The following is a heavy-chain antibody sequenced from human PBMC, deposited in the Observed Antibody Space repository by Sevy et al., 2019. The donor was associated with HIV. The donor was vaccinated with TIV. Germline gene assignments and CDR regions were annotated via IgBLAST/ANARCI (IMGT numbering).Heavy chain of an antibody. CDR3: ATSRYCSGGSCYGADYYYGMDV. V-gene: IGHV3-30*02. D-gene: IGHD2-15*01. J-gene: IGHJ6*02. CDR1: GFTFSSYG. Sequence: GGSLRLSCAASGFTFSSYGMHWVRQAPGKGLEWVAFIRYDGSNKYYADSVKGRFTISGDNSKNTLYMQMNSLRAEDTAVYYCATSRYCSGGSCYGADYYYGMDVWGQGTTVTVSS. CDR2: IRYDGSNK.